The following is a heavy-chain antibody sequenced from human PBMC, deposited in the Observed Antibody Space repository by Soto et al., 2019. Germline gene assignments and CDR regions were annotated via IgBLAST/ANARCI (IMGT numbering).Heavy chain of an antibody. CDR1: GFTFSSYA. CDR3: ASTPWNYGENRYFDY. CDR2: ISGNGYDT. J-gene: IGHJ4*02. D-gene: IGHD1-7*01. V-gene: IGHV3-23*01. Sequence: GGSLRLSCAASGFTFSSYAMSWVRQSPGKGLEWVSSISGNGYDTYDADSVKGRFTISRDYSKNTLFLQMNSLRVEDTAIYYCASTPWNYGENRYFDYWGQGTLVTVSS.